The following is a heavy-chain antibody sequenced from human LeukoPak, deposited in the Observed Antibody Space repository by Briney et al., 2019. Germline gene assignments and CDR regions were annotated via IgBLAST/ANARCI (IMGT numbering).Heavy chain of an antibody. CDR3: ADYGSGSYVFDY. CDR2: IVPIFRST. D-gene: IGHD3-10*01. V-gene: IGHV1-69*13. J-gene: IGHJ4*02. CDR1: GGTFSSYG. Sequence: ASVKVSCKASGGTFSSYGVSWVRQAPGQGLEWMGGIVPIFRSTTYAQKFRGRVTITADESMSTVYMEMSSLRSEDTAVYYCADYGSGSYVFDYWGQGTLVTVSS.